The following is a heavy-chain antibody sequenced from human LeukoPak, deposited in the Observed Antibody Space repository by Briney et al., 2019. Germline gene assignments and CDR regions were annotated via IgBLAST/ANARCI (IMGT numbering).Heavy chain of an antibody. J-gene: IGHJ4*02. D-gene: IGHD6-6*01. Sequence: SETLSLTCAVYGGSFSGYYWSWIRQPPGKGLEWIGEINHSGSTNYNPSLKSRVTISVDTSKNQLSLKLSSVTAADTAVYYCARDATFEYSSSSWYFDYWGQGTLVTVSS. CDR3: ARDATFEYSSSSWYFDY. V-gene: IGHV4-34*01. CDR1: GGSFSGYY. CDR2: INHSGST.